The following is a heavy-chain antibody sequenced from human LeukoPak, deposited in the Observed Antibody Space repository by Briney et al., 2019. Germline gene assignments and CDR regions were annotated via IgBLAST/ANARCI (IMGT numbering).Heavy chain of an antibody. Sequence: SVKVSCKASGGTFSSYAISWVRQAPGQGLEWMGGIIPIFGTANYAQKFQGRVTITTDESTSTAYMELSSLRSEDTAVYYCARVVAKPGRFDPWGQGTLVTVYS. D-gene: IGHD2-2*01. J-gene: IGHJ5*02. CDR1: GGTFSSYA. CDR3: ARVVAKPGRFDP. V-gene: IGHV1-69*05. CDR2: IIPIFGTA.